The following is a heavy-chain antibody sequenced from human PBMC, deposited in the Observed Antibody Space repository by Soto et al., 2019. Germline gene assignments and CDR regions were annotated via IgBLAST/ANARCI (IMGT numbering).Heavy chain of an antibody. Sequence: PSETLSLTCTVSGGAISIYYWSLMRQPAGKGLEWIGRIYTSGSTNYNPSLKSRVTMSVDTSKNQFSLKLSSVTAADTAVYYCARVGPEDLSFDYWGQGTLVTVSS. J-gene: IGHJ4*02. CDR2: IYTSGST. CDR1: GGAISIYY. CDR3: ARVGPEDLSFDY. D-gene: IGHD3-16*01. V-gene: IGHV4-4*07.